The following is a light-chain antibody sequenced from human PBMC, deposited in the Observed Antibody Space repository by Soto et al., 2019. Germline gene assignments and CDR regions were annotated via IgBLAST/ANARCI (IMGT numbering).Light chain of an antibody. J-gene: IGLJ1*01. CDR3: SLFTGENTNV. Sequence: QSALTQPASVAGSAGQSITISCSGTMRDVGAYNLVSWYQQHPGTAPKLIIYEVRNRPSGISSRFSGYRSGNTASLTISGLQAADEADYYCSLFTGENTNVFGTGIKLTVL. CDR2: EVR. V-gene: IGLV2-14*01. CDR1: MRDVGAYNL.